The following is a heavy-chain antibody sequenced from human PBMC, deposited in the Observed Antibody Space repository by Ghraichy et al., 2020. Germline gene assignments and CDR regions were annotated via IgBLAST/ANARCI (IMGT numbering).Heavy chain of an antibody. Sequence: GGSLRLSCAASGFTFSSYSMNWVRQAPGKGLEWVSSISSSSSYIYYADSVKGRFTISRDNAKNSLYLQMNSLRAEDTAVYYCARDGTAWEYSYGYDYFDYWGQGTLVTVSS. D-gene: IGHD5-18*01. CDR3: ARDGTAWEYSYGYDYFDY. CDR1: GFTFSSYS. J-gene: IGHJ4*02. V-gene: IGHV3-21*01. CDR2: ISSSSSYI.